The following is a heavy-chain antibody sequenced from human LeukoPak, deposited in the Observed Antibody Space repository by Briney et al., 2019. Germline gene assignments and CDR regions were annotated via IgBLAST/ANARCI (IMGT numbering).Heavy chain of an antibody. D-gene: IGHD1-26*01. CDR2: ITGNGRST. Sequence: PGGSLRLSCAASGFTFNNYAMGWVRQTPGKGVEWVSDITGNGRSTYYADSVKGRFTISRDNSKNTLYLQVNSLRAEDTAVYFCAKSGTVGATRFDWYFDLWGRGTQVTVSS. CDR3: AKSGTVGATRFDWYFDL. J-gene: IGHJ2*01. CDR1: GFTFNNYA. V-gene: IGHV3-23*01.